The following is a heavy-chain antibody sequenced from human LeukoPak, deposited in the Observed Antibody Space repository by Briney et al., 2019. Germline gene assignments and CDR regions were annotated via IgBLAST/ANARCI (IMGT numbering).Heavy chain of an antibody. CDR3: AADHRYGDSSGYYSY. D-gene: IGHD3-22*01. J-gene: IGHJ4*02. CDR1: GFTFTSSA. CDR2: IVVGSGNT. Sequence: ASVKVSCKASGFTFTSSAIQWVRQARGQRLEWIGWIVVGSGNTNYAQKFQERVTITRDMSTSTAYMELSSLRSEDTAVYYCAADHRYGDSSGYYSYWGQGTLVTVSS. V-gene: IGHV1-58*02.